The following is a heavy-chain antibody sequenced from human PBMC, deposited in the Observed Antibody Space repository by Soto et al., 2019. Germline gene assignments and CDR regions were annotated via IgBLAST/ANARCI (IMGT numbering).Heavy chain of an antibody. D-gene: IGHD1-1*01. J-gene: IGHJ3*02. CDR3: ERGWKGFKI. CDR2: INGDGSYT. CDR1: GFTFSTYW. V-gene: IGHV3-74*01. Sequence: EVQLVESGGGLVQPGGSLRLSCAASGFTFSTYWMHWVRQAPEKGLLWVSHINGDGSYTDFADSVKVRCTSSRDSATNTVYLQTLSLRLVDPAVCFCERGWKGFKIWGSGKMVTVPS.